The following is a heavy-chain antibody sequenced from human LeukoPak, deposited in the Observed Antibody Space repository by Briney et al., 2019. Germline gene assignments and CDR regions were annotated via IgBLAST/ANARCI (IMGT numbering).Heavy chain of an antibody. D-gene: IGHD1-26*01. Sequence: PGGSLRLSCAASGFTFSSYSMNWVRQAPGKGLEWVSSISSSSSYIYYADSVKGRFTISRDNAKNSLYLQMNSLRAEDTALYYCAKDGSYRHDAFDIWGQGTMVTVSS. CDR2: ISSSSSYI. J-gene: IGHJ3*02. CDR3: AKDGSYRHDAFDI. V-gene: IGHV3-21*04. CDR1: GFTFSSYS.